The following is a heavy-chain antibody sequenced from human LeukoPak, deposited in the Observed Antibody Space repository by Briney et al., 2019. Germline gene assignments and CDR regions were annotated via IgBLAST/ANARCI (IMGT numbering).Heavy chain of an antibody. CDR2: VSGNGDHT. CDR3: AKVFSNYNYTQYYFDY. V-gene: IGHV3-23*01. J-gene: IGHJ4*02. CDR1: GFTFSTYS. D-gene: IGHD3-10*01. Sequence: GGSLRLSCAASGFTFSTYSMTWVRQAPGKGLEWVSTVSGNGDHTYYADSVKGRFTISRDKSRNTLYLQMNSLGAEDTAVYYCAKVFSNYNYTQYYFDYWAREPWSPSPQ.